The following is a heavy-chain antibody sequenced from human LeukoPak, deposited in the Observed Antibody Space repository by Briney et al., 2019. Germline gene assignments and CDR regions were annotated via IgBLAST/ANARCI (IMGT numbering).Heavy chain of an antibody. CDR3: ARHAQVRLL. J-gene: IGHJ4*02. CDR2: VSYSGTT. Sequence: SETLSLTCTVSGGSISSGPYFWGWIRQPPGKGLEWIAGVSYSGTTYYNPSLKSRVTISVDTSKNQLSLKLSSVTAADTAVYYCARHAQVRLLWGQGTLVTVSS. CDR1: GGSISSGPYF. D-gene: IGHD5-18*01. V-gene: IGHV4-39*01.